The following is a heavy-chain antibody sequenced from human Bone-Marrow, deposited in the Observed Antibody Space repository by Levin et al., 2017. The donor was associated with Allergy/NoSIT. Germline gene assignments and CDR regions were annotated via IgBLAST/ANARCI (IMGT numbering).Heavy chain of an antibody. Sequence: PSETLSLTCAVSGGSISSGGYSWSWIRQPPGKGLEWIGYIYHSGSTYYNPSLKSRVTISVDRSKNQFSLKLSSVTAADTAVYYCARSSPGDYFDYWGQGTLVTVSS. V-gene: IGHV4-30-2*01. D-gene: IGHD2-15*01. CDR3: ARSSPGDYFDY. J-gene: IGHJ4*02. CDR1: GGSISSGGYS. CDR2: IYHSGST.